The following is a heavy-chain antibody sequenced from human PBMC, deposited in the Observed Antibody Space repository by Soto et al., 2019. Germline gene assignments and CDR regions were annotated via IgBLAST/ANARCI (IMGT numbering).Heavy chain of an antibody. V-gene: IGHV3-30-3*01. Sequence: QVQLVESGGGVVQPGRSLRLSCAASGFTFSSYAMHWVRQAPGKGLEWVAVISYDGSNKYYADSVKGRSTISRDNSKNTLYLQRNSLRDEDTAVYYCARGDLGWYFDLWGRGTLVTVSS. CDR2: ISYDGSNK. CDR1: GFTFSSYA. D-gene: IGHD1-26*01. J-gene: IGHJ2*01. CDR3: ARGDLGWYFDL.